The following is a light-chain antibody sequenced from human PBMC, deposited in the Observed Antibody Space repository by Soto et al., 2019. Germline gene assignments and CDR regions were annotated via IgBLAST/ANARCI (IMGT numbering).Light chain of an antibody. V-gene: IGLV2-8*01. CDR3: SSYAGRETGV. CDR1: SRDIGAYNY. J-gene: IGLJ1*01. CDR2: EVF. Sequence: QSALTQPPSASGSPGQSVTISCTGTSRDIGAYNYVSWYQQHPGQAPKLIIYEVFRRPSGVPDRFSGSKSGNTASLTVSGLQPGDEADYYCSSYAGRETGVFGPGTKVTVL.